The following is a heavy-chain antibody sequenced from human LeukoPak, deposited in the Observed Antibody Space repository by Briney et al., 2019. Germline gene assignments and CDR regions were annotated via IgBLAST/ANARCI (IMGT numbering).Heavy chain of an antibody. D-gene: IGHD5-24*01. J-gene: IGHJ5*02. CDR3: ARQNNTYHHYNLGWFDP. CDR1: GDSVSSNSAA. CDR2: TYYRSKWYN. Sequence: SQTLSLTCAISGDSVSSNSAAWNCSRQSPSRGLEWLGRTYYRSKWYNDYAGSVKSRITINPDTSKNQFSLQLSSVTPEDTAVYYCARQNNTYHHYNLGWFDPWGQGTLVTVSS. V-gene: IGHV6-1*01.